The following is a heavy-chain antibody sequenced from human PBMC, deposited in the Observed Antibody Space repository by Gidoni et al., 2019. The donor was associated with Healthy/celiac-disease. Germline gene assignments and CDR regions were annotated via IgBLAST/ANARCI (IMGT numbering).Heavy chain of an antibody. CDR2: IFYSGST. CDR3: ARDNREDYYGSGSPTYYYYGMDV. J-gene: IGHJ6*02. D-gene: IGHD3-10*01. Sequence: QVQLQESGPGLVKPSQHLSLTCTVSGGSIRRGGYYWSWIPQHPGKGLEGIGYIFYSGSTYYNPSLKSRVTISVDTSNNQFSLKLSSVTAADTAVYYCARDNREDYYGSGSPTYYYYGMDVWGQGTTVTVSS. V-gene: IGHV4-31*03. CDR1: GGSIRRGGYY.